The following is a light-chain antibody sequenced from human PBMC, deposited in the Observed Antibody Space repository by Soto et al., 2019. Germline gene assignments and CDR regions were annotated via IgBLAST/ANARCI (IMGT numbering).Light chain of an antibody. CDR3: QQYKGFSWT. J-gene: IGKJ1*01. CDR1: QDIGDS. V-gene: IGKV1-5*01. CDR2: DAS. Sequence: DVQMTQSPSTLSASVGDRVSLTCRASQDIGDSLAWYQQKPGKAPKAVISDASRLVTGVPSRFSGRRSGTEFTLTIDSLQPDDFATYYCQQYKGFSWTFGRGTKVDIK.